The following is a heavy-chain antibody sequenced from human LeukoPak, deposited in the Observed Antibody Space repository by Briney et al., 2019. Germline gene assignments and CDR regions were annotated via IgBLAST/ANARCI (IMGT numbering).Heavy chain of an antibody. CDR1: GGSISSYY. CDR3: ESIYCSGGSCRFDY. J-gene: IGHJ4*02. D-gene: IGHD2-15*01. Sequence: SETLSLTCTVSGGSISSYYWSWIRQPPGKGLEWIGYIYYSGSTNYNPSLESRVTISVDTSKNQFSLKLSSVTAADTAVYYCESIYCSGGSCRFDYWGQGTLVTVSS. V-gene: IGHV4-59*01. CDR2: IYYSGST.